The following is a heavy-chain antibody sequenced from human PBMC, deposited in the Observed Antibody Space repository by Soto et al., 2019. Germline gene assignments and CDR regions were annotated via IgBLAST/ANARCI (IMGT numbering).Heavy chain of an antibody. CDR2: IYYSGST. V-gene: IGHV4-39*01. Sequence: PSETLSLTCAVSGGSISSSSYYWGWIRQPPGKGLEWIGSIYYSGSTYYTPSLRSRVAISVDTSKNQFSLKLNSVTAADTAVYYCARRTVNIRTFYSGLKTHCFDYWGQGTLVTVSS. CDR3: ARRTVNIRTFYSGLKTHCFDY. CDR1: GGSISSSSYY. J-gene: IGHJ4*02. D-gene: IGHD6-19*01.